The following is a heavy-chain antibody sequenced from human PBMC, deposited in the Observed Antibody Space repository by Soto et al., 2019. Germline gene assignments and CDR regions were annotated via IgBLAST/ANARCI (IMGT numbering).Heavy chain of an antibody. V-gene: IGHV3-23*01. CDR1: GFTFSSYA. CDR3: AKDSPSRRDDFWSGGAGGDY. D-gene: IGHD3-3*01. Sequence: EVQLLESGGGLVQPGGSLRLSCAASGFTFSSYAMSWVRQAPGKGVEWVSAISGSGGSTYYADSVKGRFTISRDNSKNTLYLQMNSLRAEDTAVYYCAKDSPSRRDDFWSGGAGGDYWGQGTLVTVSS. J-gene: IGHJ4*02. CDR2: ISGSGGST.